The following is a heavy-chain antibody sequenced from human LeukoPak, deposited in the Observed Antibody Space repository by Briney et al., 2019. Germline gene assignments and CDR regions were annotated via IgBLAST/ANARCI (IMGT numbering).Heavy chain of an antibody. D-gene: IGHD2/OR15-2a*01. Sequence: SSSWMNWIRQPPGKGLEWIGSIHIGGSTYYNPSLKSRVTISVDTSKNQFSLKLSSVTAADTAVYYCTVLGLYYMDVWGKGTTVTISS. CDR2: IHIGGST. CDR3: TVLGLYYMDV. V-gene: IGHV4-39*01. J-gene: IGHJ6*03. CDR1: SSSW.